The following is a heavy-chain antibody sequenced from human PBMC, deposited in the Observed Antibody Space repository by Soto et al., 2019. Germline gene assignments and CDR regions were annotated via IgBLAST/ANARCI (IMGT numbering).Heavy chain of an antibody. CDR3: ARGRYSSSSNWFDP. CDR2: IYYSGST. J-gene: IGHJ5*02. V-gene: IGHV4-31*01. CDR1: GGSISSGDYY. Sequence: QVQLQESGPGLVKPSQTLSLTCTVSGGSISSGDYYWSWIRQHPGKGLEWIGYIYYSGSTHYNPSLKSQVTMSVDTSENRFSLKLSSLTAADTAVYYCARGRYSSSSNWFDPWGQGTLVTVSS. D-gene: IGHD6-6*01.